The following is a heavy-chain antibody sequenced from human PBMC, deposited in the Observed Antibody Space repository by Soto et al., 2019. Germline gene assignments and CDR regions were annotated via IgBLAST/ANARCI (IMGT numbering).Heavy chain of an antibody. V-gene: IGHV1-18*01. D-gene: IGHD2-8*01. CDR2: VSGNNGDT. J-gene: IGHJ6*02. Sequence: QGQLVQSGPEVKKPGASVKVSCKASGYTFSRYGISWVRQAPGQGLEWMGWVSGNNGDTKYAQKVQGRVTMTIDTSTYTAYMELRSLTSDDTAKYYCAKNGQPPYYYYGMDVWGQGTTVTVSS. CDR1: GYTFSRYG. CDR3: AKNGQPPYYYYGMDV.